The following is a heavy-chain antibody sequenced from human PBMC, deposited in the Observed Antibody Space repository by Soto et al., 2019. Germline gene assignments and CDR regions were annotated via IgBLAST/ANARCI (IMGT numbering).Heavy chain of an antibody. Sequence: VQLQESGPGLVKPSETLSLTCTVSGGSISSYLWSWIRQTAGKGLEWIGYIYYSGSTNYNPSLKSRVTISVDTSKNQFTLKLSSVTAADTAVYYCARRYGGNFDYWGQGTLVTVSS. V-gene: IGHV4-59*01. CDR2: IYYSGST. CDR3: ARRYGGNFDY. CDR1: GGSISSYL. D-gene: IGHD4-17*01. J-gene: IGHJ4*02.